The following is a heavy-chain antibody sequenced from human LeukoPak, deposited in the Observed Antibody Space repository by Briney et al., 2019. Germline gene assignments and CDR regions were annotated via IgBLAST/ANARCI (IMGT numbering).Heavy chain of an antibody. J-gene: IGHJ5*02. CDR3: ARHGLSSSRWSHWFDP. CDR1: GGSISSSAYS. CDR2: IYYSGST. V-gene: IGHV4-39*01. Sequence: SETLSLTCTVSGGSISSSAYSWGWIRQPPGKGLEWIGTIYYSGSTYYNPSLKSRVTISVDTSKNQLSLRLTSVTAADTAVYYCARHGLSSSRWSHWFDPWGQGTLVTVSS. D-gene: IGHD6-13*01.